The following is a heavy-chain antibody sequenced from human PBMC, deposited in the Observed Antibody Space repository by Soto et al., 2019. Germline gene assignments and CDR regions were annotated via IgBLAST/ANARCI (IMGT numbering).Heavy chain of an antibody. Sequence: QVQLVQSGAEVKKPGSSVKVSCKASGGTLSNYGISWVRQAPGQGLEWMGGIIPVFGTANYAQKFQGRVTMTADESTTTVYMDVSSLRSYDTAVDYCARGDATKIVVTTYYGMDVWGQGTTVTVSS. CDR3: ARGDATKIVVTTYYGMDV. V-gene: IGHV1-69*12. D-gene: IGHD4-17*01. J-gene: IGHJ6*02. CDR2: IIPVFGTA. CDR1: GGTLSNYG.